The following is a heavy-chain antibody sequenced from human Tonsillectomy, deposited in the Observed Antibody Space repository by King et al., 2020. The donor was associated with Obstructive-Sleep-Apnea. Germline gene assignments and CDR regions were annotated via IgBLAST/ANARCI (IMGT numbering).Heavy chain of an antibody. CDR3: AKDHSSSWYPWFDP. J-gene: IGHJ5*02. CDR2: ISWNSGSI. Sequence: VQLVESGGGLVQPGRSLRLSCAASGFTFDDYAMHWVRQAPGKGLEWVSGISWNSGSIGYADSVKGRFTISRDNAKNSLYLQMNSLRAEDTALYYCAKDHSSSWYPWFDPWGQGTLVTVST. CDR1: GFTFDDYA. V-gene: IGHV3-9*01. D-gene: IGHD6-13*01.